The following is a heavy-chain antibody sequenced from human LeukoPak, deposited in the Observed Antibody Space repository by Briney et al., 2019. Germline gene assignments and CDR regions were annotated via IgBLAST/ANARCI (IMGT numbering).Heavy chain of an antibody. D-gene: IGHD3-10*01. V-gene: IGHV3-21*01. CDR3: ARERLSPLWFGEACYYYYGMDV. CDR2: ISSSSSYI. Sequence: GGSLRLSCAASGFTFSSYSMNWVRQAPGKGLEWVSSISSSSSYIYYADSVKGRFTISRDNAKNSLYLQMNSLRAEDTAVYYCARERLSPLWFGEACYYYYGMDVWGQGTTVTVSS. J-gene: IGHJ6*02. CDR1: GFTFSSYS.